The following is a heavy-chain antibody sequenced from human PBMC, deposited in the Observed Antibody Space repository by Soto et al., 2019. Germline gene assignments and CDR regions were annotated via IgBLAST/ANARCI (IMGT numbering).Heavy chain of an antibody. CDR2: AYRTGST. CDR1: GTSITRGCYS. CDR3: ARARATIAAAVIFDC. J-gene: IGHJ4*02. Sequence: SEILSLTSAGSGTSITRGCYSWNCIRQPPWKRIEWIGEAYRTGSTNYNPSLESRLTISVDKSKNQFSLKLTCVPAADTAVFYCARARATIAAAVIFDCWGQGTLVTVSS. D-gene: IGHD6-13*01. V-gene: IGHV4-61*05.